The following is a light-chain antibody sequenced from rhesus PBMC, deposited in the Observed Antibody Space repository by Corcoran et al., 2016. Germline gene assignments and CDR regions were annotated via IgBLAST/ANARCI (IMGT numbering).Light chain of an antibody. J-gene: IGKJ3*01. CDR3: MQGIQLPFT. Sequence: DIVMTQTPLSLPVTPGEPASISCRSSQSLLHSGGKTYLYWYLQKPGHSPQHLIHAVSNRASGVPDRLSGSGSGTDFTLKISRVEAADVGVYYCMQGIQLPFTFGPGTKLDIK. CDR2: AVS. V-gene: IGKV2-104*02. CDR1: QSLLHSGGKTY.